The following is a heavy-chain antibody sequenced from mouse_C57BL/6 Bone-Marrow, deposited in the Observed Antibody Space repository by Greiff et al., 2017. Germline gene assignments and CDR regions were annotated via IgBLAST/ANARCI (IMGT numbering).Heavy chain of an antibody. CDR3: ARIRSPYYYAMDY. J-gene: IGHJ4*01. Sequence: EVQRVESGGGLVKPGGSLKLSCAASGFTFSSYTMSWVRQTPEKRLEWVATISGGGGNNYYPDSVKGRFPISRDNAKNTLYLQMSSLGSEDTALYYCARIRSPYYYAMDYWGQGTSVTVSS. CDR2: ISGGGGNN. CDR1: GFTFSSYT. V-gene: IGHV5-9*01. D-gene: IGHD1-1*01.